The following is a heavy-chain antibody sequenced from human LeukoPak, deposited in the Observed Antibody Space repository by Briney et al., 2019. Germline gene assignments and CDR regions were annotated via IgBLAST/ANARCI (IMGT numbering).Heavy chain of an antibody. J-gene: IGHJ4*02. CDR1: GFTFDDYA. CDR3: AKDISIAAIKPYYFDY. D-gene: IGHD6-6*01. V-gene: IGHV3-9*01. CDR2: ISWNSGSI. Sequence: GGSLRLSCAASGFTFDDYAMHWLRQAQGKGLVWVSGISWNSGSIGYADSVKGRFTISRDNAKNSLYLQMNSLRAEDTAFYYCAKDISIAAIKPYYFDYWGQGTLVTVSS.